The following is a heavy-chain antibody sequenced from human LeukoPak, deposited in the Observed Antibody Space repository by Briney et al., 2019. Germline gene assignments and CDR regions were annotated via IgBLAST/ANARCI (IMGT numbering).Heavy chain of an antibody. D-gene: IGHD2-2*01. CDR3: AKVPAADDAFDI. CDR1: GFTFSSYA. CDR2: IRYDGSNK. J-gene: IGHJ3*02. Sequence: GGSLRLSCVTSGFTFSSYAMSWVRQAPGKGLEWVAFIRYDGSNKYYADSVKGRFTISRDNSKNTLYLQMNSLRAEDTAVYYCAKVPAADDAFDIWGQGTMVTVSS. V-gene: IGHV3-30*02.